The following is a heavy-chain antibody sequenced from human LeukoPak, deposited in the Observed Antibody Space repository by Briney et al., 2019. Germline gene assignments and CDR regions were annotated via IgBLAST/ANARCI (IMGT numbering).Heavy chain of an antibody. CDR3: ARDSTVTTHFDY. CDR2: IYTSGST. Sequence: SQTLSLTCTVSGGPISSGSYYWSWIRQPAGKGLEWIGRIYTSGSTNYNPSLKSRVTISVDTSKNQFSLKLSSVTAADTAVYYCARDSTVTTHFDYWGQGTLVTVSS. J-gene: IGHJ4*02. CDR1: GGPISSGSYY. D-gene: IGHD4-11*01. V-gene: IGHV4-61*02.